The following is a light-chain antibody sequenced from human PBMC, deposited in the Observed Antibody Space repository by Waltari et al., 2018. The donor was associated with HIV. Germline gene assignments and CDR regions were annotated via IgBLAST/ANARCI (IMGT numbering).Light chain of an antibody. CDR2: AAS. J-gene: IGKJ2*01. CDR3: QQHNSYRYT. CDR1: QGIRND. Sequence: DMQMTQSPSSLSASVGDIVTITCRASQGIRNDLGWYQQKPGKAPRRLTYAASSWQSGVPERFSGRGSGTQLTLTISSLQPEDSATYYCQQHNSYRYTFGQGTKLEIK. V-gene: IGKV1-17*01.